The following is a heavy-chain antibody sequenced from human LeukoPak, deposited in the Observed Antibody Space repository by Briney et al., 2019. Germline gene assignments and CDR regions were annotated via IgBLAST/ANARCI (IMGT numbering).Heavy chain of an antibody. CDR1: ELNFENHW. Sequence: PGGSLRLSCAASELNFENHWMHWVRQVPGKGLEWVSRTDAGGSSTSYADSVRGRFSISRDSGKSTLYLQMNSLRVEDTAVYYCARGPPTGGGAYVGDYWGHGTLVTVSS. D-gene: IGHD2-8*02. J-gene: IGHJ4*01. CDR2: TDAGGSST. V-gene: IGHV3-74*01. CDR3: ARGPPTGGGAYVGDY.